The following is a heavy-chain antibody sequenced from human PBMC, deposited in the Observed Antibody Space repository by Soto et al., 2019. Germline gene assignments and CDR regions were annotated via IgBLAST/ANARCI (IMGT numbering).Heavy chain of an antibody. J-gene: IGHJ5*02. Sequence: SETLSLTCTVSGGSISSGDYYWSWIRQPPGKGLEWIGYIYYSGSTYYNPSLKSRVTISVDTSKNQFSLKLSSMTAADTAVYYCARSNDYGGNFWFDPWGQGTLVTVSS. CDR1: GGSISSGDYY. D-gene: IGHD4-17*01. CDR3: ARSNDYGGNFWFDP. V-gene: IGHV4-30-4*01. CDR2: IYYSGST.